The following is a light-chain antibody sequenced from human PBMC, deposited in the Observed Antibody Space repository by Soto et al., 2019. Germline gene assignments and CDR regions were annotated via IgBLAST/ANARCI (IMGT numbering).Light chain of an antibody. CDR1: PSVISH. Sequence: EVVLTQFPAPLSLAPGEIATLSCRSHPSVISHLAWYQHKPSRPPRLLIFGASDRATGIPGSFSGSGFGTAFPLTISSLEAYDFAVYYCQQRSTWPISFGGGTKVEI. J-gene: IGKJ4*01. CDR2: GAS. CDR3: QQRSTWPIS. V-gene: IGKV3-11*01.